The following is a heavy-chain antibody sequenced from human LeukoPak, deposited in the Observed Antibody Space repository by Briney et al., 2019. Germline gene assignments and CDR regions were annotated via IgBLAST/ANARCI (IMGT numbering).Heavy chain of an antibody. V-gene: IGHV3-33*01. CDR1: GFTFSSYG. CDR3: ARDGGIGIDY. CDR2: IWYDGSKK. D-gene: IGHD2-15*01. J-gene: IGHJ4*02. Sequence: PGGSLGLSCAASGFTFSSYGMHWVRQAPGKGLEWVAVIWYDGSKKYHADSVKGRFTISRDISKNTLYLQMNSLRDEDTAVYYCARDGGIGIDYWGQGTLVTVSS.